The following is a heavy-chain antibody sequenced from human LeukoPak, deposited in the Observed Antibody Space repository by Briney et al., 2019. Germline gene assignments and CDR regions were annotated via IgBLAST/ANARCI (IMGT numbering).Heavy chain of an antibody. CDR1: GFTFSSYG. V-gene: IGHV3-30*02. Sequence: GGSLRLSCAASGFTFSSYGMHWVRQAPGKGLEWVTFIRYDGSNKYYADSVKGRFTISRDNSNNTLYLQMNSLRAEDTAVYYCAKVGHDDFDIWGQGTMVTVSS. J-gene: IGHJ3*02. CDR3: AKVGHDDFDI. CDR2: IRYDGSNK.